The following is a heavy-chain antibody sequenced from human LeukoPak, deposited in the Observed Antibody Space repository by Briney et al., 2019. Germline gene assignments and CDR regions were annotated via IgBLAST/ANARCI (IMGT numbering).Heavy chain of an antibody. Sequence: ASVKVSCKASGYTFTSYAISWVRQAPGQGLEWMGGIIPIFGTANYAQKFQGRVTITADESTSTAYMELSSLRSEDTAVYYCARVGTGNGDYYYYGMDVWGQGTTVTVSS. D-gene: IGHD3/OR15-3a*01. CDR2: IIPIFGTA. CDR3: ARVGTGNGDYYYYGMDV. CDR1: GYTFTSYA. J-gene: IGHJ6*02. V-gene: IGHV1-69*13.